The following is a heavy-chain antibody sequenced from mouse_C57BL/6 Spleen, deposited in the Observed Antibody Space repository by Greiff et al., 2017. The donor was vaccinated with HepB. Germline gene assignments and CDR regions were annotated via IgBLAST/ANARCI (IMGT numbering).Heavy chain of an antibody. J-gene: IGHJ2*01. CDR1: GYTFTRYW. Sequence: QVQLQQPGAELVMPGASVKLSCKASGYTFTRYWMHWVKQRPGQGLEWIGEIDPSDSYTNYNQKFKGKSTLTVDKSSSTAYMQLSSLTSEDSAVYVCSRCDGPYFDCWGQGTTLTVSS. V-gene: IGHV1-69*01. D-gene: IGHD2-3*01. CDR3: SRCDGPYFDC. CDR2: IDPSDSYT.